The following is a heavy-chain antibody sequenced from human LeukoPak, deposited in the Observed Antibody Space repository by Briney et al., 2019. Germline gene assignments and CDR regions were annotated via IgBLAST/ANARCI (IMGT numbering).Heavy chain of an antibody. D-gene: IGHD3-3*01. V-gene: IGHV3-21*01. CDR2: ITSGSDM. CDR1: GFTFSSYN. J-gene: IGHJ5*02. Sequence: PGGSPRLSCAASGFTFSSYNMNWVRQAPGKGLEWVSSITSGSDMYYADSVKGRFTISRDNGKNSLYLQMNSLRAEDTAVYYCARDPMEESPWGQGTLVTVSS. CDR3: ARDPMEESP.